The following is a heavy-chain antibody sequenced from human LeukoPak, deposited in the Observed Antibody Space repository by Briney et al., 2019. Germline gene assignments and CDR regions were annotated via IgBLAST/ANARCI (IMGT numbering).Heavy chain of an antibody. J-gene: IGHJ5*02. V-gene: IGHV4-59*01. Sequence: PAETLSLTCSVSVVSMNGYYWSWLRQSAGNRREWSGYIYYSGSTNYNPSLKSRVTISVDTSKNQFSLELSSVTAADTAVYYCARHTGSGFPPTWFDPWGQGTLVTVSS. D-gene: IGHD3-22*01. CDR1: VVSMNGYY. CDR3: ARHTGSGFPPTWFDP. CDR2: IYYSGST.